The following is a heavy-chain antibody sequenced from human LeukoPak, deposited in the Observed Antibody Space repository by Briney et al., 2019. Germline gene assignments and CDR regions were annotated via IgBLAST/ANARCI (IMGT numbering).Heavy chain of an antibody. CDR2: ISGSGSDI. Sequence: GGSLRLSCAASGFTFSAFSMNWGRQTPGKGLEWVSAISGSGSDIYYADSVKGRFTISRDNPKRSLYVQMNSLRAEDTAVYYCARRTFPNDAFDIWGQGTMVTVSS. CDR1: GFTFSAFS. CDR3: ARRTFPNDAFDI. J-gene: IGHJ3*02. D-gene: IGHD1-7*01. V-gene: IGHV3-21*01.